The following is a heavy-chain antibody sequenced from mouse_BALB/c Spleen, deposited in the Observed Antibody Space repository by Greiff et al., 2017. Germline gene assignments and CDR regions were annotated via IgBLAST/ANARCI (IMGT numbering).Heavy chain of an antibody. CDR3: ARYYGSSYMPY. V-gene: IGHV3-2*02. CDR2: ISYSGST. Sequence: EVKVEESGPGLVKPSQSLSLTCTVTGYSITSDYAWNWIRQFPGNKLEWMGYISYSGSTSYNPSLKSRISITRDTSKNQFFLQLNSVTTEDTATYYCARYYGSSYMPYWGQGTLVTVSA. CDR1: GYSITSDYA. D-gene: IGHD1-1*01. J-gene: IGHJ3*01.